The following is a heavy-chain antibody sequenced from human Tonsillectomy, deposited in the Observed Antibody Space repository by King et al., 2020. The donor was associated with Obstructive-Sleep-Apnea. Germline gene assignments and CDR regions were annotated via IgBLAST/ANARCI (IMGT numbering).Heavy chain of an antibody. Sequence: QLQESGPGLVKPSETLSLTCTVSGGSISSYYWSWIRQPPGKGLEWIGYIYYSGSTNYNPSLKSRVTISVDTSKNQFYLKLSSVTAADTAVYYCPRYRKWEQRKTRSGMDVWGQGTTVTVSS. V-gene: IGHV4-59*01. CDR2: IYYSGST. D-gene: IGHD1-26*01. J-gene: IGHJ6*02. CDR3: PRYRKWEQRKTRSGMDV. CDR1: GGSISSYY.